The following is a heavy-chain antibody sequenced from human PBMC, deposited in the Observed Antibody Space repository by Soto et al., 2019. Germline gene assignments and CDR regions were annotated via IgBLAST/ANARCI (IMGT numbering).Heavy chain of an antibody. CDR2: IYYSGST. CDR3: ARHSGHIFFDY. D-gene: IGHD5-12*01. CDR1: GGSISSGGYS. V-gene: IGHV4-39*01. Sequence: SETLSLTCAVSGGSISSGGYSWSWIRQPPGKGLEWIGSIYYSGSTYYNPSLKSRVTISVDTSKNQFSLKLSSVTAADTAVYYCARHSGHIFFDYWGQGTLVTVSS. J-gene: IGHJ4*02.